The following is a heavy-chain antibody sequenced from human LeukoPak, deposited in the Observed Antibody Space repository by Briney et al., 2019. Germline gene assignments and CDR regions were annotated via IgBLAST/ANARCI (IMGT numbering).Heavy chain of an antibody. CDR2: IWYDGSNK. CDR1: GFTFSSYG. Sequence: GRSLRLSCAASGFTFSSYGMHWVRQAPGKGLEWVAVIWYDGSNKYYADSVKGRFTISRDNSKNTLYLQVNSLRAEDTAVYYCARVPSYYYDSSGYFDYWGQGTLVTVSS. D-gene: IGHD3-22*01. V-gene: IGHV3-33*01. J-gene: IGHJ4*02. CDR3: ARVPSYYYDSSGYFDY.